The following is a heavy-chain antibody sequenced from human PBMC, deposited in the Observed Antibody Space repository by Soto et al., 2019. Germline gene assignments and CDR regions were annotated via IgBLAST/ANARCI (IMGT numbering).Heavy chain of an antibody. V-gene: IGHV1-69*01. CDR3: AKTLSYYDSSPVDV. CDR2: NVPMYGST. D-gene: IGHD3-22*01. Sequence: QVQLVQSGAEVKKPGSSVKVSCKASGGTFSTYAISWVRQAPGQGPEWRGGNVPMYGSTDYARKFQARVTITADRSTSTAYMELTSLRSDDTAVYYCAKTLSYYDSSPVDVWGQGTTVSVSS. J-gene: IGHJ6*02. CDR1: GGTFSTYA.